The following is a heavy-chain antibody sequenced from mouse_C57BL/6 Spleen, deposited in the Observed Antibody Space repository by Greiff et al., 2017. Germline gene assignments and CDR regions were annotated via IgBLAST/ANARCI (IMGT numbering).Heavy chain of an antibody. CDR2: ISSGGSYT. V-gene: IGHV5-6*02. CDR1: GFTFSSYG. Sequence: DVMLVESGGDLVKPGGSLKLSCAASGFTFSSYGMSWVRQTPDKRLEWVATISSGGSYTYYPESVKGRFTISRDNAKNTLYLQMSSLKSEDTAMYYCAGDYDEAWFAYWGQGTLVTVSA. J-gene: IGHJ3*01. D-gene: IGHD2-4*01. CDR3: AGDYDEAWFAY.